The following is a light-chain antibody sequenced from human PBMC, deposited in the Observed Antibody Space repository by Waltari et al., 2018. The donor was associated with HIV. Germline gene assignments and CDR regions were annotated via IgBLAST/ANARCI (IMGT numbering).Light chain of an antibody. CDR1: SSNLRNNY. CDR3: GTWDSSLSAGV. Sequence: QSVLTQPPSVSAAPGQKVTISCSGRSSNLRNNYVSWYQQLPGTAPKLLIYDNNKRPSGIPDRFSGSKSGTSATLGITGLQTGDEADYYCGTWDSSLSAGVFGGGTKLTVL. J-gene: IGLJ2*01. V-gene: IGLV1-51*01. CDR2: DNN.